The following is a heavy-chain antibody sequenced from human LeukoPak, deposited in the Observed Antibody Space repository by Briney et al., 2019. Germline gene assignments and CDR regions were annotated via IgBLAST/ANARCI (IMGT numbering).Heavy chain of an antibody. CDR1: GGSISSYY. CDR3: AREEGATRGLDY. CDR2: IYYSGST. J-gene: IGHJ4*02. V-gene: IGHV4-59*01. D-gene: IGHD1-26*01. Sequence: PSETLSLTCTVSGGSISSYYWSWIRQPPGKGLEWIGYIYYSGSTNYNPSLKSRFTISVDTSKNQFSLKLSSVTAADTAVYYCAREEGATRGLDYWGQGTLVTVSS.